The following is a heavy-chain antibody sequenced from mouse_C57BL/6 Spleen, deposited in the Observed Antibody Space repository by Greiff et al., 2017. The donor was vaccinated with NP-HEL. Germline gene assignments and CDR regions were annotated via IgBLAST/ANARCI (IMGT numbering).Heavy chain of an antibody. J-gene: IGHJ4*01. D-gene: IGHD2-3*01. V-gene: IGHV1-19*01. CDR1: GYTFTDYY. CDR2: INPYNGGT. CDR3: ARANDGYLYYAMDY. Sequence: EVKLQESGPVLVKPGASVKMSCKASGYTFTDYYMNWVKQSHGKSLEWIGVINPYNGGTSYNQKFKGKATLTVDKSSSTAYMELNSLTSEDSAVYYCARANDGYLYYAMDYWGQGTSVTVSS.